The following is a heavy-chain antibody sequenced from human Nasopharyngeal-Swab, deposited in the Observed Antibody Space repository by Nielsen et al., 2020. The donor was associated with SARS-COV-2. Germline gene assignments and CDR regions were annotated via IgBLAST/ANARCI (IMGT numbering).Heavy chain of an antibody. Sequence: GGSLRLSCAASGFRFSGYGMHWVRQAPGKGLEWVAYISFDVITQAYAESARGRFTVSRDNSKNTLFLQMNSLIIEDTAVYYCARDILGSSGWKHFDSWGQGTLVTVSS. CDR3: ARDILGSSGWKHFDS. J-gene: IGHJ4*02. CDR2: ISFDVITQ. D-gene: IGHD6-25*01. CDR1: GFRFSGYG. V-gene: IGHV3-30*03.